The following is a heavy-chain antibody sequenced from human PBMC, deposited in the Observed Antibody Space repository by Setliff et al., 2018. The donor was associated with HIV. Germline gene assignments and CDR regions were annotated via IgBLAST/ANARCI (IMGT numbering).Heavy chain of an antibody. CDR3: AGGYGSGSYPGD. D-gene: IGHD3-10*01. J-gene: IGHJ4*02. Sequence: SETLSLTCTVSGGSISSSSYYWARIRQPPGKGLEWIGSIYSSGITYYNPSLQSRVAISVDTSKNHFTLKLGSVTAADTAVYYCAGGYGSGSYPGDWGQGTLVTV. CDR2: IYSSGIT. CDR1: GGSISSSSYY. V-gene: IGHV4-39*06.